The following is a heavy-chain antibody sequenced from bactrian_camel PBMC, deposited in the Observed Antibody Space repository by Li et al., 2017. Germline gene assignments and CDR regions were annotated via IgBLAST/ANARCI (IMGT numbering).Heavy chain of an antibody. CDR3: AADRYSDYDLAKYEYNY. CDR1: GFTFSSYV. J-gene: IGHJ4*01. V-gene: IGHV3S40*01. CDR2: INNNGGRT. Sequence: DVQLVESGGGLVQPGGSLRLSCLGSGFTFSSYVMTWVRQAPGKGLEWVSIINNNGGRTFYADSVKGRFTISRDNAKNTLYLQVNSLKPEDTAVYYCAADRYSDYDLAKYEYNYWGQGTQVTVS. D-gene: IGHD4*01.